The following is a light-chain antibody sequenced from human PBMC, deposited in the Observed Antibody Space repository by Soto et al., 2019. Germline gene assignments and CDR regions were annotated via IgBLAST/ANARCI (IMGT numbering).Light chain of an antibody. CDR2: EVT. J-gene: IGLJ3*02. V-gene: IGLV2-14*01. Sequence: QSALTQPASVSGSRGQSIIISCVGRNTDVGQDKSVSWYQQGPGKAPKLLIFEVTNRPSGVSNRFSGSRSGNTASLTISGLQAEDEGFYYCSSYTSSTTPWVFGGGTKVTVL. CDR3: SSYTSSTTPWV. CDR1: NTDVGQDKS.